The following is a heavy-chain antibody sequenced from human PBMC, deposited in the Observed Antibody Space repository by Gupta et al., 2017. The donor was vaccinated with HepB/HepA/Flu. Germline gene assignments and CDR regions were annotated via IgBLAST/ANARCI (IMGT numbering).Heavy chain of an antibody. CDR1: GFTVSSNY. Sequence: EVQLVESGGGLVQPGGSLSLSCAASGFTVSSNYMSWVRQAPGKGLEWVSVIYSGGSTYYADSVKGRFTISRHNSKNTLYLQMNSLRAEDTAVYYCAREHGPYYYGMDVWGQGTTVTVSS. J-gene: IGHJ6*02. CDR2: IYSGGST. CDR3: AREHGPYYYGMDV. V-gene: IGHV3-53*04.